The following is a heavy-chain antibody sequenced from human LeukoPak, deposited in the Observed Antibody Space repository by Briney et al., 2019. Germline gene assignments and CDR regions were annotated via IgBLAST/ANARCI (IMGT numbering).Heavy chain of an antibody. CDR1: GGSISSDY. V-gene: IGHV4-59*01. CDR3: ARGITIFGVVSHFDY. J-gene: IGHJ4*02. D-gene: IGHD3-3*01. Sequence: SETLSLTCTVSGGSISSDYWSWIRQPPGRGLEWIGYIYYRGSTNYNSSLKRRVTISLDTSKNQVSLELSSVTAADTAVYYCARGITIFGVVSHFDYWGQGTLVTVSS. CDR2: IYYRGST.